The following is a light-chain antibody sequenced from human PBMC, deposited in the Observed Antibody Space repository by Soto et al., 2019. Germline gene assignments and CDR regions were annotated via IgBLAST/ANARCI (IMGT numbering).Light chain of an antibody. CDR3: QQYGSSPVT. CDR1: QSVSSSY. V-gene: IGKV3-20*01. CDR2: GAS. J-gene: IGKJ4*01. Sequence: EIVLTQSPGTLSLSPGERATLSCRASQSVSSSYLAWYQQKPGQAPRLLIYGASRRATGIPDRFSGSGSGTDFTLTISRLEPEDFAVYYCQQYGSSPVTFVGGTKVAIK.